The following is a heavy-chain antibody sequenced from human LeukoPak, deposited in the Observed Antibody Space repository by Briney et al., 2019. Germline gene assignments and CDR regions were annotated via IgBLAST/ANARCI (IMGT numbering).Heavy chain of an antibody. CDR3: ARLMTGSTTAFDI. CDR1: GGYISGYY. V-gene: IGHV4-4*07. D-gene: IGHD1-7*01. J-gene: IGHJ3*02. Sequence: PSETLSLTCTVSGGYISGYYWSWIRQPAGKGREWVGRIYTSGSTHDNPSLKSRVTMSVDTSKNPFSLNLSSVTAPDTAVYYCARLMTGSTTAFDIWGQGTIVTASS. CDR2: IYTSGST.